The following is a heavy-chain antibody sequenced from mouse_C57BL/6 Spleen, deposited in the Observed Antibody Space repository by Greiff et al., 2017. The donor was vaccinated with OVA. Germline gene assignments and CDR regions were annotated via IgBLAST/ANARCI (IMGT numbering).Heavy chain of an antibody. CDR2: INPSNGGT. CDR3: ARGTAQATDYFDY. CDR1: GYTFTSYW. J-gene: IGHJ2*01. D-gene: IGHD3-2*02. V-gene: IGHV1-53*01. Sequence: QVQLQQSGTELVKPGASVKLSCKASGYTFTSYWMHWVKQRPGQGLEWIGNINPSNGGTNYNEKFKSKATLTVDKSSSTAYMQLSSLTSEDSAVYYCARGTAQATDYFDYWGQGTTLTVSS.